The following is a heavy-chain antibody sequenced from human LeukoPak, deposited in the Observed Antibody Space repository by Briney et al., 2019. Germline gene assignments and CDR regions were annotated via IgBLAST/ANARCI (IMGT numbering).Heavy chain of an antibody. Sequence: GASVKVSCKASGYTFTSYGISWVRQAPGQGLEWMGWISAYNGNTNYAQKLQGRVTMTTDTSTSTAYMELRSLRSDDTAVYYCARDRADYSSGWYGIDYWGQGTLVTVSS. CDR2: ISAYNGNT. J-gene: IGHJ4*02. V-gene: IGHV1-18*01. CDR3: ARDRADYSSGWYGIDY. D-gene: IGHD6-19*01. CDR1: GYTFTSYG.